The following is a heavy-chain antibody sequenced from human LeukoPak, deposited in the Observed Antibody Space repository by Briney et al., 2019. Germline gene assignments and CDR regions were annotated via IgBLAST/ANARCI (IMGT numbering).Heavy chain of an antibody. CDR1: GFTFDGYG. J-gene: IGHJ6*03. Sequence: PGGSLRLSCAASGFTFDGYGMSWVRQAPGKGLEWVSGINWNGGSTGYADSVKGRFTISRDNAKNSLYLQMNSLRAEDTALYYCARAGWLQFRYYYMDVWGKGTTVTVSS. CDR2: INWNGGST. D-gene: IGHD5-24*01. CDR3: ARAGWLQFRYYYMDV. V-gene: IGHV3-20*04.